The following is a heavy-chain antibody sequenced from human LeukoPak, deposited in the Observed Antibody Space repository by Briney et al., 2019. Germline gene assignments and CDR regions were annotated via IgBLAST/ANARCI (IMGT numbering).Heavy chain of an antibody. V-gene: IGHV4-59*01. CDR2: IYYRGST. CDR1: GDSINSYY. J-gene: IGHJ5*02. D-gene: IGHD3-10*01. Sequence: SETLSLTCTVSGDSINSYYWSWIRQPPGKGLEWIGYIYYRGSTSYNPSLKSRVTISVDTSKSHFSLKLTSVTAADTAVYYCARGQLGSGMDDPWGQGTLVTVSS. CDR3: ARGQLGSGMDDP.